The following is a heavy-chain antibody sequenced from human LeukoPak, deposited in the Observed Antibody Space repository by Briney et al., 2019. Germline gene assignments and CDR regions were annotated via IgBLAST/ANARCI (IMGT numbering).Heavy chain of an antibody. CDR2: INQDGSEK. Sequence: GGSLRLSCAASGFTFTTNWMTWVRQAPGKGLEWVATINQDGSEKYYVDSVKGRFTISRDNAKNSLYLQMNSLRAEDTAVYYCARESMGISYYMDVWGKGTTVTISS. CDR3: ARESMGISYYMDV. D-gene: IGHD6-13*01. V-gene: IGHV3-7*01. CDR1: GFTFTTNW. J-gene: IGHJ6*03.